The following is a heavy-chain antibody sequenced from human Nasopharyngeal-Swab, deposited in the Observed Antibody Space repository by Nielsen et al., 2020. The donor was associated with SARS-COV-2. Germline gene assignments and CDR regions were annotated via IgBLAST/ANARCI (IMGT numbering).Heavy chain of an antibody. CDR3: GWQLRLGELSLYNEFVY. V-gene: IGHV3-21*01. Sequence: GGSLRLSCAASGFTFTYYSMSWVPKAPGKGLEWVSSLSGSGSYIYYADSVKGRFTISRDNAKNSLYLQMNSLRVEATAVYYCGWQLRLGELSLYNEFVYWGQGTLVTVSS. CDR1: GFTFTYYS. D-gene: IGHD3-16*02. J-gene: IGHJ4*02. CDR2: LSGSGSYI.